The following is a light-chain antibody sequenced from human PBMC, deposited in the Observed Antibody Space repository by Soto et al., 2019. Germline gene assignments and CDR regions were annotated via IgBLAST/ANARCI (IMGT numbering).Light chain of an antibody. CDR3: QSYDSSLTEV. J-gene: IGLJ2*01. CDR2: GNS. V-gene: IGLV1-40*01. CDR1: SSNIGAGYD. Sequence: QLVLTQPPSVSGAPGQRVTISCTGSSSNIGAGYDVHWYKQFPGAAPKLLIYGNSNRPSGVPDRFSGSKSGTSASLAITGLQAEDEGDYYCQSYDSSLTEVFGGGTKLTVL.